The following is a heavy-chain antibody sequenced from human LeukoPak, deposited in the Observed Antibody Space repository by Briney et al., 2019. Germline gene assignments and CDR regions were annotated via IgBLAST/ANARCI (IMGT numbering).Heavy chain of an antibody. J-gene: IGHJ6*02. CDR2: IKQDGSEK. CDR1: GFSFRSYW. Sequence: GGSLRLSCGASGFSFRSYWMSWVRQAPGKGLEWVANIKQDGSEKYYVDSVRGRFTISTDNAKNSLYLQMNGLTAEDTAVYYCARVRGSKSMDVWGQGTTVTVSS. CDR3: ARVRGSKSMDV. D-gene: IGHD3-10*01. V-gene: IGHV3-7*01.